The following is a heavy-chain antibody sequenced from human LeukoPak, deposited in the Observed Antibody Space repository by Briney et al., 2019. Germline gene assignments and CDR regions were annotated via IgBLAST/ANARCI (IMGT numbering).Heavy chain of an antibody. D-gene: IGHD4-17*01. Sequence: SETLSLTCTVSGGSISSYYWSWIRQPPGKGLEWIGYIYYSGSTNYNPSLKSRVTISVDTSKNQFSLKLSSVTAADTAVYYCARTLTTVTTFGAFDIWGQGTIVTVSS. V-gene: IGHV4-59*01. CDR1: GGSISSYY. J-gene: IGHJ3*02. CDR3: ARTLTTVTTFGAFDI. CDR2: IYYSGST.